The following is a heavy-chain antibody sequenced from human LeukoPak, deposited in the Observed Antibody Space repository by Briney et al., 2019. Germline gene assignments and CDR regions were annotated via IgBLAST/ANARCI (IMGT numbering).Heavy chain of an antibody. Sequence: PSETLSLTCAVYGGSFSGYYWSWIRQPPGKGLEWIGEINHSGSTNYNPSLKSRVTISVDASKNQFPLKLSSVTAADTAVYYCARGRRDGYKIRRYYFDYWGQGTLVTVSS. CDR3: ARGRRDGYKIRRYYFDY. D-gene: IGHD5-24*01. CDR2: INHSGST. V-gene: IGHV4-34*01. J-gene: IGHJ4*02. CDR1: GGSFSGYY.